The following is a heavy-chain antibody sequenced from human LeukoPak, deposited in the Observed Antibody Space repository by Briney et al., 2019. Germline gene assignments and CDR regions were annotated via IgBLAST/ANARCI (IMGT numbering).Heavy chain of an antibody. CDR2: IYYSGST. CDR1: GGSISSSSYY. J-gene: IGHJ5*02. Sequence: SETLSLTCTVSGGSISSSSYYWGWIRQPPGKGREWIGSIYYSGSTYYNPSLKSRVTISVDTSKNQFSLKLSPVTAVDTAVYYCARYQSRGGWFDPWGQGTLVTVSS. V-gene: IGHV4-39*07. CDR3: ARYQSRGGWFDP. D-gene: IGHD6-13*01.